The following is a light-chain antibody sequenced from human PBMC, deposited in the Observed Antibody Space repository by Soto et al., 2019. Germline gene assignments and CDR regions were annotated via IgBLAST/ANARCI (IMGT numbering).Light chain of an antibody. CDR1: SSNTGVRYH. CDR3: QSYASSVSGEV. Sequence: QSVLTQPPPGSGGPGQKVTISCTGSSSNTGVRYHVLGSQHLPGPAPPLLRYGTSDRPSGLPDRFSVSKSGTSPSLAIPRLPAAHEPDYHCQSYASSVSGEVFGTGTKGTVL. CDR2: GTS. V-gene: IGLV1-40*01. J-gene: IGLJ1*01.